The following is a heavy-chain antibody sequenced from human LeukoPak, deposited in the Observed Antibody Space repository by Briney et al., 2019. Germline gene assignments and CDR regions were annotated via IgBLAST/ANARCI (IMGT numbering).Heavy chain of an antibody. V-gene: IGHV3-74*01. CDR2: ISPDGSDT. CDR1: TFTFGSFW. Sequence: PGGSLRLSSAASTFTFGSFWINWVRLVPGKGLLWVSRISPDGSDTEYADSVKGRFTVSRDNARNTLYLEMRSLSVQDSGLYYCARVRNGYSSGLDVWGPGTWVTVSS. CDR3: ARVRNGYSSGLDV. D-gene: IGHD2-15*01. J-gene: IGHJ6*02.